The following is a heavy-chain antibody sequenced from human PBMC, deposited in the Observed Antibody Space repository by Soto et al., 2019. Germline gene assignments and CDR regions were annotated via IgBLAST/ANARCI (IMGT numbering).Heavy chain of an antibody. J-gene: IGHJ6*03. CDR3: ETKGPYQLLAGGPGYYYYYYMDV. V-gene: IGHV1-24*01. CDR1: GYTLTELS. CDR2: FDPEDGET. Sequence: ASVKVSCKVSGYTLTELSMHWVRQAPGKGLEWMGGFDPEDGETIYAQKFQGRVTMTEDTSADTAYMELSSLRSEDTAVYYCETKGPYQLLAGGPGYYYYYYMDVWGKGTTVTVSS. D-gene: IGHD2-2*01.